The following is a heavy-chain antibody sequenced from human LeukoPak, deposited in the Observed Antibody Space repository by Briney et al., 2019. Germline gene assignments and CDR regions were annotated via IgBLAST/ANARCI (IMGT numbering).Heavy chain of an antibody. CDR3: AKDRRSYYDSSGVDY. Sequence: PGGSLRLSCAASGFTFSSYGMHWVRQAPGKGLEWVAVIWYDGSNKYYADSVKGRFTISRDNSKNTLYLQMNSLRAEDMAVYYCAKDRRSYYDSSGVDYWGQGTLVTVSS. D-gene: IGHD3-22*01. J-gene: IGHJ4*02. V-gene: IGHV3-33*06. CDR1: GFTFSSYG. CDR2: IWYDGSNK.